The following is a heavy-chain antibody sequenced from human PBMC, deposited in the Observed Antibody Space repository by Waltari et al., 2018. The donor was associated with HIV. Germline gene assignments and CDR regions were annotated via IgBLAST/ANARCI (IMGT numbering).Heavy chain of an antibody. CDR3: TSEEDYGSGSHFDY. Sequence: EVQMVESGGDLLKPGGCLSLAVAASGFTLNSVWMSWVRQAPGKGLEWVGRIKTKGDGGATDYAAAVKGRFTISRDDSKNTVYLQMNSLKIEDTAVYYCTSEEDYGSGSHFDYWGQGTLVTVSS. CDR1: GFTLNSVW. J-gene: IGHJ4*02. D-gene: IGHD3-10*01. V-gene: IGHV3-15*01. CDR2: IKTKGDGGAT.